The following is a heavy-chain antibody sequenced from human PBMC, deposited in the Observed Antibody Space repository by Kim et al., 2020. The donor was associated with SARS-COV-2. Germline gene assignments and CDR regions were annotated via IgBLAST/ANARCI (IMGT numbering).Heavy chain of an antibody. CDR3: ARVFVEARPGGGGPFDY. Sequence: GGSLRLSCAASGFTFSSYEMNWVRQAPGKGLEWVSYISSSGSTIYYADSVKGRFTISRDNAKNSLYLQMNSLRAEDTAVYYCARVFVEARPGGGGPFDYWGQGTLVTVSS. D-gene: IGHD6-6*01. CDR1: GFTFSSYE. J-gene: IGHJ4*02. CDR2: ISSSGSTI. V-gene: IGHV3-48*03.